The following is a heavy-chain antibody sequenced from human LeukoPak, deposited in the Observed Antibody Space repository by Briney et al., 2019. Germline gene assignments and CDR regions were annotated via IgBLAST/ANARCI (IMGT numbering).Heavy chain of an antibody. CDR3: ARLPWETSRPPEPDY. CDR2: INPNGGST. J-gene: IGHJ4*02. Sequence: ASVKVSCKASGYTFTTYYIHWVRQAPGQGLEWMGIINPNGGSTNCAQKFQGRVTMTRDTSTSTVYMELRSLRSEDTAVYYYARLPWETSRPPEPDYWGQGTLVTVSS. CDR1: GYTFTTYY. V-gene: IGHV1-46*01. D-gene: IGHD1-14*01.